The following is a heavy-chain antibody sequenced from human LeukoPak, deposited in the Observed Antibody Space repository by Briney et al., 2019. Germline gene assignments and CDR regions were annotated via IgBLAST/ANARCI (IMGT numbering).Heavy chain of an antibody. D-gene: IGHD4-17*01. CDR2: ISGSGGST. CDR1: GFNFSGYA. CDR3: AKGQTTVMAFDV. Sequence: SGGSLRLSCTASGFNFSGYAMSWVRQAPEKGLEWVSAISGSGGSTYYADSVKGRFTISRDNSKDTLYMQLNSPRAEDTAVYFCAKGQTTVMAFDVWGQGTMVSVSS. V-gene: IGHV3-23*01. J-gene: IGHJ3*01.